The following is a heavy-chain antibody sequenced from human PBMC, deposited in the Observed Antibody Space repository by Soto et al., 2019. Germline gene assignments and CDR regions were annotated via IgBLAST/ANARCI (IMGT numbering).Heavy chain of an antibody. Sequence: PGGSLRLSCAASGFTFSNAWMNWVRQAPGKGLEWVGRIKSKTDGGTTDYAAPVKGRFTISRDDSKNTLYLQMNSLKTEDTAVYYCTTRGAPRSSGSHGDYWGQGTLVTVSS. CDR2: IKSKTDGGTT. CDR3: TTRGAPRSSGSHGDY. V-gene: IGHV3-15*07. D-gene: IGHD3-22*01. CDR1: GFTFSNAW. J-gene: IGHJ4*02.